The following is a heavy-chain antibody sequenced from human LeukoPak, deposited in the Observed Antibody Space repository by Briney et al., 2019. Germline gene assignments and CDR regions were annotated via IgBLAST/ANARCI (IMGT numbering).Heavy chain of an antibody. CDR1: GYTFTSYY. D-gene: IGHD4-23*01. V-gene: IGHV1-8*03. CDR2: MNPDSGNT. Sequence: ASVKVSCKASGYTFTSYYMHWVRQATGQGLEWMGWMNPDSGNTGYAQKFQGRVTISRNNSISTAYMELSSLRSEDTAVYYCARRLGVRWDLQAFDIWGQGTMVTVSS. CDR3: ARRLGVRWDLQAFDI. J-gene: IGHJ3*02.